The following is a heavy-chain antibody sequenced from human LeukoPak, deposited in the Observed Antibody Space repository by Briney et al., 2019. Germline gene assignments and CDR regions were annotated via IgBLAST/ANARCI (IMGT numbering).Heavy chain of an antibody. CDR3: ARARDIVVVPAAPKTYYYYMDV. Sequence: ASVEVSCKASGYTFTSYGISWVRQAPGQGLEWMGGIIPIFGTANYAQKFQGRVTITADESTSTAYMELSSLRSEDTAVYYCARARDIVVVPAAPKTYYYYMDVWGKGTTVTVSS. V-gene: IGHV1-69*13. J-gene: IGHJ6*03. D-gene: IGHD2-2*01. CDR2: IIPIFGTA. CDR1: GYTFTSYG.